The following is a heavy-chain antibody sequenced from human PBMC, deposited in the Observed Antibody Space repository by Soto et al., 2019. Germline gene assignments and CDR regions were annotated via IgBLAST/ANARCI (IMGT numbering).Heavy chain of an antibody. J-gene: IGHJ6*02. Sequence: GASVKVACKASGGTFSSYAISWVRQAPGQGLEWMGGIIPIFGTANYAQKFQGRVTITADESTSTAYMELSSLRSEDTAVYYCASPSRGGSLGIQLWLREGYYYYYGMDVWGQGTTVTVSS. V-gene: IGHV1-69*13. D-gene: IGHD5-18*01. CDR1: GGTFSSYA. CDR2: IIPIFGTA. CDR3: ASPSRGGSLGIQLWLREGYYYYYGMDV.